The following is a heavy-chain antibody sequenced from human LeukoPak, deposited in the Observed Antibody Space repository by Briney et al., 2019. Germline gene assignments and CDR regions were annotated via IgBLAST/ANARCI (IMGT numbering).Heavy chain of an antibody. D-gene: IGHD6-13*01. CDR2: ITPIFGTA. Sequence: ASVKVSCKASGGTFSSYAISWVRQAPGQGLEWMGGITPIFGTANYAQKFQGRVTITADESTSTAYMELSSLRSEDTAVYYCARQGAGQQLVRYYYYGMDVWGQGTTVTVSS. V-gene: IGHV1-69*13. J-gene: IGHJ6*02. CDR3: ARQGAGQQLVRYYYYGMDV. CDR1: GGTFSSYA.